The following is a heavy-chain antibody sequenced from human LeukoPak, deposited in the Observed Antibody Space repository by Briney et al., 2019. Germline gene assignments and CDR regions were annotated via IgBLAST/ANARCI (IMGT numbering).Heavy chain of an antibody. V-gene: IGHV3-7*01. CDR1: GFSFIAYW. CDR2: INPAGSET. Sequence: PGGSLRLSCAASGFSFIAYWMAWVRQAPGTGLEWVANINPAGSETFHVDPVKGRFSISRDHAKNLVYLQMNSLRAEDTAVYYCATLGLVAALDLWGQGTLVTVSS. CDR3: ATLGLVAALDL. D-gene: IGHD5-12*01. J-gene: IGHJ4*02.